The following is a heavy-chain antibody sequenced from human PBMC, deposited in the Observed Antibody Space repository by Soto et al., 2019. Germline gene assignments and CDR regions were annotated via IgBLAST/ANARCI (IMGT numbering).Heavy chain of an antibody. CDR2: IYSTGST. Sequence: EAQLVESGGGLVQPGGSLRLSCSASGFPVGNNYMSWVRQAPGKGLEWVSLIYSTGSTFYADSVKDRFIISRDSSKNTLYLQMNSLRVEDTAVYYCAGHSHKAYWSQGALFTVSS. CDR3: AGHSHKAY. V-gene: IGHV3-66*04. CDR1: GFPVGNNY. J-gene: IGHJ4*02.